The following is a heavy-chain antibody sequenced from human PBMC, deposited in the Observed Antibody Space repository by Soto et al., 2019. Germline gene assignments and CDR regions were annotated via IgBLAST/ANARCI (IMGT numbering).Heavy chain of an antibody. CDR2: ISSSSSTI. V-gene: IGHV3-48*02. Sequence: GGSLRLSCAASGFTFSSYSMNWVRQAPGKGLEWVSYISSSSSTIYYADSVKGRFTISRDNAKNSLYLQMNSLRDEDTAVYYCAREEVGRDPEGLGDYYGMDVWGQGTTVTVSS. D-gene: IGHD3-16*01. CDR3: AREEVGRDPEGLGDYYGMDV. CDR1: GFTFSSYS. J-gene: IGHJ6*02.